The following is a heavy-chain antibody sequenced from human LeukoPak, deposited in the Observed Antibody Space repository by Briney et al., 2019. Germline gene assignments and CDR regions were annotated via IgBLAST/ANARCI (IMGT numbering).Heavy chain of an antibody. J-gene: IGHJ6*03. Sequence: ASVKVSCKASGGTFSSYAISWVRQAPGQGLEWMGGIIPIFGTANYAQKFQGRVTITADKSTSTAYMELSSLRSEDTAVYYCASPPPPGAARRYYYYMDVWGKGTTVTVSS. V-gene: IGHV1-69*06. CDR2: IIPIFGTA. D-gene: IGHD6-6*01. CDR3: ASPPPPGAARRYYYYMDV. CDR1: GGTFSSYA.